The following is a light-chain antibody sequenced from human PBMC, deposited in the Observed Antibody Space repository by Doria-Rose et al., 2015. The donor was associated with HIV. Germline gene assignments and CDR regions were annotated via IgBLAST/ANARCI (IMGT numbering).Light chain of an antibody. J-gene: IGKJ1*01. CDR2: DGS. CDR1: QRFSSTY. CDR3: HQYGTSWT. V-gene: IGKV3-20*01. Sequence: TQSPGTLSLSPGERATLSCRASQRFSSTYLAWYQQKPGQAPSLLIYDGSTRATGIPDRFSASGSGTGFTLTINRLEPEDFALYYCHQYGTSWTFGRGTKVEI.